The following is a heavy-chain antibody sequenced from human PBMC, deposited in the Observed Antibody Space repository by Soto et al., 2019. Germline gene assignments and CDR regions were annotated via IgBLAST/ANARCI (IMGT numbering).Heavy chain of an antibody. J-gene: IGHJ6*02. D-gene: IGHD6-6*01. CDR2: IIPIFGTA. Sequence: GASVKVSCKASRGTFSSYAISWVRQAPGQGLEWMGGIIPIFGTANYAQKFQGRVTITADESTSTAYMELSSLISEDTAVYYCAGVVWQLAQLDGMDVWGQGTTVTVSS. CDR1: RGTFSSYA. V-gene: IGHV1-69*13. CDR3: AGVVWQLAQLDGMDV.